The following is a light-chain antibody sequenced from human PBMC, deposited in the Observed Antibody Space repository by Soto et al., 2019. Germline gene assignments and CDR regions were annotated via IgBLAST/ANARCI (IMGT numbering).Light chain of an antibody. J-gene: IGKJ5*01. V-gene: IGKV1-39*01. CDR1: QTISTF. CDR3: QQYNNWPIT. Sequence: DIQMTQSPSSLSASVGDRVTITCQASQTISTFLNWYQQKPGKAPRLLIYGASTLQSGVPSRFSGSGSGTDFTLTISSLQSEDFAIYYCQQYNNWPITFGQGTRLEIK. CDR2: GAS.